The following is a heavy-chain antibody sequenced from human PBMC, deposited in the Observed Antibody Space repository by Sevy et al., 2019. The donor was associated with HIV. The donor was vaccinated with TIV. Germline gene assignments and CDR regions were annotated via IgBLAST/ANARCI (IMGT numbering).Heavy chain of an antibody. V-gene: IGHV4-59*08. CDR3: ARRNDFDI. J-gene: IGHJ3*02. CDR2: VYYTGGT. CDR1: GGSINSDP. Sequence: SETLSLTCPVSGGSINSDPWNWIRQPPGKGLEWIGYVYYTGGTNYNPSLRNRVTISVDRTKNQFSLNLTSVTAADTAGYYCARRNDFDIWGQGTMVTVSS.